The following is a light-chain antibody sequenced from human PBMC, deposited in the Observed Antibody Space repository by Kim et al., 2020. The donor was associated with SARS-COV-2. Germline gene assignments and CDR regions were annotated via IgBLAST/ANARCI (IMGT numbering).Light chain of an antibody. Sequence: QSVTISCTGTSSDVGGYDVVSWYQQHPGKAPKLMIYEVSKRPSGVPDRFSGSKSGNTASLTVSGLQAEDEGEYYCSSYAGSNNYVVIGGGTKVTVL. CDR1: SSDVGGYDV. CDR3: SSYAGSNNYVV. CDR2: EVS. V-gene: IGLV2-8*01. J-gene: IGLJ2*01.